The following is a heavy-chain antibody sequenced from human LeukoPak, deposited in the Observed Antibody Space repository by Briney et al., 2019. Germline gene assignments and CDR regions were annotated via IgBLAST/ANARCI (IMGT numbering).Heavy chain of an antibody. V-gene: IGHV3-66*01. J-gene: IGHJ4*02. Sequence: PGGSLRLSCAASGFTVSSNYMSWVRQAPGKGLEWVSVIYSGGSTYYADSVKGRLTISRDNSKNTLYLQMNSLRAEDTAVYYCARVRMVAASYFDYWGQGTLVTVSS. CDR3: ARVRMVAASYFDY. CDR2: IYSGGST. CDR1: GFTVSSNY. D-gene: IGHD2-15*01.